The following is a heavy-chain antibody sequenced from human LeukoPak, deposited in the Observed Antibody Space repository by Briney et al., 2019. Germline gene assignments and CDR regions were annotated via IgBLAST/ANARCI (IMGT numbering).Heavy chain of an antibody. Sequence: GGSLRLPCAASGFTFSSYAMSWVRQAPGKGLEWVSGISGSGGSTYYADSVKGRFTISRDNSKNTLYLQMNSLRAEDTVVYYCAKEDSGSGSIDWYFDLWGRGTLVTVSS. CDR3: AKEDSGSGSIDWYFDL. J-gene: IGHJ2*01. D-gene: IGHD3-10*01. V-gene: IGHV3-23*01. CDR2: ISGSGGST. CDR1: GFTFSSYA.